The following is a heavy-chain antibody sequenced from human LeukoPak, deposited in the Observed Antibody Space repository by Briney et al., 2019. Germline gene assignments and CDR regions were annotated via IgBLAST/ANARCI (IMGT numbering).Heavy chain of an antibody. CDR1: GGSISSYY. CDR2: INHSGST. Sequence: PSETLSLTCTVSGGSISSYYWSWIRQPPGKGLEWIGEINHSGSTNYNPSLKSRVTISVDTSKNQFSLKLSSVTAADTAVYYCARVTGYMIEDYFDYWDQGTLVTVSS. D-gene: IGHD3-22*01. V-gene: IGHV4-34*01. CDR3: ARVTGYMIEDYFDY. J-gene: IGHJ4*02.